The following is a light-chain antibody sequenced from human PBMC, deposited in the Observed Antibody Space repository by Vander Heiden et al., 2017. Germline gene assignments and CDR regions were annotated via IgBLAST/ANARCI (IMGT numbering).Light chain of an antibody. CDR3: HKDYTAGLT. Sequence: DIQMTQSPSSLSASVGDRVTITCRASQGISNYLAWYQQKPGKVPKLLIYAASACQSPVPSRCSGTGSETDFTLSIMSLHPEDIATDYCHKDYTAGLTFGAGTKVEIK. CDR2: AAS. CDR1: QGISNY. J-gene: IGKJ4*01. V-gene: IGKV1-27*01.